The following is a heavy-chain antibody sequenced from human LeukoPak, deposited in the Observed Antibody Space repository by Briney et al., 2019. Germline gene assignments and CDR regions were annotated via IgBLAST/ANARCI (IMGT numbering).Heavy chain of an antibody. CDR2: ISNSGGST. V-gene: IGHV3-23*01. Sequence: PGGSLRLSCAASGFTFISYAMNWVRQAPGKGLEWASGISNSGGSTYYADSVKGRFTISRDNSKNTLYLQMNSLRAEDTAVYYCAKETSSSFDYWGQGTLVTVSS. CDR1: GFTFISYA. D-gene: IGHD6-6*01. CDR3: AKETSSSFDY. J-gene: IGHJ4*02.